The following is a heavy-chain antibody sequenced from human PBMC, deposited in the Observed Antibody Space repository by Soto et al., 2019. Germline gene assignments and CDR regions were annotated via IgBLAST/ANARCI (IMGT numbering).Heavy chain of an antibody. J-gene: IGHJ4*02. Sequence: PGGSLRLSCAASGFTFSSFAMSWVRQAPGKGPEWVSAISGSGGSTYYADSVKGRFTISRDNSKNTLYLQMNSLRAEDTAVYYCAKGHQYSSSSNHFDSWGQGTPVTGS. CDR3: AKGHQYSSSSNHFDS. D-gene: IGHD6-6*01. CDR1: GFTFSSFA. V-gene: IGHV3-23*01. CDR2: ISGSGGST.